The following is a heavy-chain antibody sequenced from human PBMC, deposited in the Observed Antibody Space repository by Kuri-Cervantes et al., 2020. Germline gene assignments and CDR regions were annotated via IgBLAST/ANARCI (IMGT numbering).Heavy chain of an antibody. CDR1: GFTFSNYA. J-gene: IGHJ3*01. CDR3: AKVITKISVPDYDAFDL. CDR2: IRSDGSNE. V-gene: IGHV3-30*02. D-gene: IGHD3-22*01. Sequence: GGSLRLSCAGSGFTFSNYAMHWVRQAPGKGLEWVAIIRSDGSNEYYADSVKGRFTISRDNSKNTLYLQMNSLRAGDTAVYYCAKVITKISVPDYDAFDLWGQGTMVTVSS.